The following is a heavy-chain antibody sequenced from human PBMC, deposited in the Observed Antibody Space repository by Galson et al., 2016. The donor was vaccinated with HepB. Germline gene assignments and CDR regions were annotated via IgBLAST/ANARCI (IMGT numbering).Heavy chain of an antibody. J-gene: IGHJ4*02. CDR2: IRGNGGST. CDR1: GFTLSTYA. CDR3: AKGGMLIPRFDY. V-gene: IGHV3-23*01. Sequence: LRLSCAASGFTLSTYAMSWVRQAPGKRLEWVSTIRGNGGSTSYADSVKGRFTISRDSSKNTVYLQMNSLRAGDTAVYYCAKGGMLIPRFDYWGQGTLVTVPS. D-gene: IGHD3-16*01.